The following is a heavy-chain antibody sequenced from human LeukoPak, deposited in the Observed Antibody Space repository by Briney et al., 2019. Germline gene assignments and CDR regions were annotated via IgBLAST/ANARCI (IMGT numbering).Heavy chain of an antibody. CDR3: AKDRVGFYYDSSGYCYTGFDY. CDR1: GFTFSSYG. V-gene: IGHV3-30*02. J-gene: IGHJ4*02. Sequence: GGSLRLSCAASGFTFSSYGMHWVRQAPGKGLEWVAFIRYDGSNKYYADSVKGRLTISRDNSKNTLYLQMNSLRAEDTAVYYCAKDRVGFYYDSSGYCYTGFDYWGQGTLFTVSS. D-gene: IGHD3-22*01. CDR2: IRYDGSNK.